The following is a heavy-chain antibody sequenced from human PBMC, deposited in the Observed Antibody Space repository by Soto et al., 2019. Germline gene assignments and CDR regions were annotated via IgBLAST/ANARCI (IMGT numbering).Heavy chain of an antibody. Sequence: ASLRVSCKASGYTFTSYYMHWLRQAPGQGLEWMGIINPSGGSTSYAQKFQGRVTMTRDTSTSTVYMELSSLRPEDTAVYYCARDLRADALDYWGQGTLVTVSS. D-gene: IGHD2-2*01. CDR1: GYTFTSYY. V-gene: IGHV1-46*01. J-gene: IGHJ4*02. CDR3: ARDLRADALDY. CDR2: INPSGGST.